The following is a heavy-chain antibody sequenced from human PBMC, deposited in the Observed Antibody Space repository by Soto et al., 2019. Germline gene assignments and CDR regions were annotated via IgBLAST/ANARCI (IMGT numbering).Heavy chain of an antibody. CDR2: INSDGSST. CDR1: GFTFDDYA. D-gene: IGHD3-10*01. V-gene: IGHV3-74*02. Sequence: EVQLVESGGGLVQPGRSLRLSCAASGFTFDDYAMHWVRQAPGKGLVWVSRINSDGSSTSYADSVKGRFTISRDNAQNTLYLEMNIRRAEDTAVYYCARARYGSGCDLLDYYYGMDVWGQGTTVTVSS. J-gene: IGHJ6*02. CDR3: ARARYGSGCDLLDYYYGMDV.